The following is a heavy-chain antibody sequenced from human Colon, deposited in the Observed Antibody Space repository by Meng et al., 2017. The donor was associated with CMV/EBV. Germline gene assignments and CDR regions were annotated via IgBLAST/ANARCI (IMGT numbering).Heavy chain of an antibody. CDR3: ARDGGELF. V-gene: IGHV4-39*07. CDR1: GGSISSSRYY. Sequence: GSLRLSCTVSGGSISSSRYYWGWIRQPPGKGLEWIGSIYYSGSTYYNPSLKSRVTISVDTSKNQFSLKLSSVTAADTAVYYCARDGGELFWGQGTLVTVSS. CDR2: IYYSGST. D-gene: IGHD3-10*01. J-gene: IGHJ4*02.